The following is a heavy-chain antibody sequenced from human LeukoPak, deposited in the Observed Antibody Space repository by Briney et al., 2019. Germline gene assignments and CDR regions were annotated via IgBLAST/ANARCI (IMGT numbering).Heavy chain of an antibody. CDR2: IIPIFGTA. CDR1: GGTFSSYA. CDR3: AREKDSSVGGGTYYFDY. J-gene: IGHJ4*02. Sequence: SVKVSCNASGGTFSSYAISWVRQAPGQGLEWMGGIIPIFGTANYAQKFQGRVTITADESTSTAYMELSSLRSEDTAVYYCAREKDSSVGGGTYYFDYWGQGTLVTVSS. V-gene: IGHV1-69*01. D-gene: IGHD3-22*01.